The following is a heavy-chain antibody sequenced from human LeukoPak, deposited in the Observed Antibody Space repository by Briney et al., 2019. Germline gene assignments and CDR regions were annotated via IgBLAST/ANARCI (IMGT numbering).Heavy chain of an antibody. CDR3: ATRVYSGSGYDY. CDR1: GCTFISCA. V-gene: IGHV3-23*01. Sequence: GGSLRLSCAASGCTFISCAMMWVRQAPANRLEWVSSIIPSGGSTYYAGSVKGRFTISRDNSKNTVYLQMNSLTAEDTAVYYCATRVYSGSGYDYWGQGTLVTVSS. D-gene: IGHD1-26*01. J-gene: IGHJ4*02. CDR2: IIPSGGST.